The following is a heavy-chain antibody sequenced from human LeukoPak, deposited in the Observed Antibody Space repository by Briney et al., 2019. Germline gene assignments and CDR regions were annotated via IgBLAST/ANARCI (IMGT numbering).Heavy chain of an antibody. CDR3: ARGGSYYYDSSGYYANWFDP. J-gene: IGHJ5*02. CDR1: GGTFSSYA. D-gene: IGHD3-22*01. Sequence: ASVKVSCKASGGTFSSYAISWVRQAPGQGLEWMGGIIPIFGTANYAQKFQGRVTITTDGSTSTAYMELSSLRSEDTAVYYCARGGSYYYDSSGYYANWFDPWGQGTLVTVSS. CDR2: IIPIFGTA. V-gene: IGHV1-69*05.